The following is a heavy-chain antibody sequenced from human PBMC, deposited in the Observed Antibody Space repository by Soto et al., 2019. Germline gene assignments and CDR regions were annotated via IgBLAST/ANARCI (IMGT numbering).Heavy chain of an antibody. D-gene: IGHD4-17*01. CDR2: VYDTDGI. J-gene: IGHJ3*02. CDR1: GLTVTGKKY. Sequence: PGGSLRLSCEASGLTVTGKKYVAWVRQAPGKGLEWVSGVYDTDGIYYADSVKGRFTSSRDNSKTIVYLEMNSLTPDDTAVYYCATWRLREHAYDIWGLGTTVTVSS. CDR3: ATWRLREHAYDI. V-gene: IGHV3-53*01.